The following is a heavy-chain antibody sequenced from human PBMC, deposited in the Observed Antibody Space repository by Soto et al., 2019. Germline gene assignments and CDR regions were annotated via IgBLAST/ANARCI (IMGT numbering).Heavy chain of an antibody. V-gene: IGHV4-34*01. Sequence: QVQLQQWGAGLLKPSETLSLTCAVYGGSFSGYYWSWIRQPPGKGLEWIGEINHSGSTNYNPSLKSRVTISVDTSKNQFSLKLSSVTAADTAVYYCARGRSMIVVVRSGLSDYWGQGTLVTVSS. CDR1: GGSFSGYY. CDR2: INHSGST. J-gene: IGHJ4*02. CDR3: ARGRSMIVVVRSGLSDY. D-gene: IGHD3-22*01.